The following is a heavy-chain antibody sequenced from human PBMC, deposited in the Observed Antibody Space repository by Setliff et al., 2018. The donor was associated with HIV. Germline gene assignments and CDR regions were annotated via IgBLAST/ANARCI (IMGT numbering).Heavy chain of an antibody. CDR2: VNHAGST. D-gene: IGHD1-1*01. CDR1: GGSFNDFY. CDR3: ARTRALNSSNWNPFDY. V-gene: IGHV4-34*01. J-gene: IGHJ4*02. Sequence: LSLTCAVYGGSFNDFYWTWIRQPPGKGLQWIGDVNHAGSTTYNPSLKSRVTISIDTSKNQFSLKLTSVTVADSALYFCARTRALNSSNWNPFDYWGQGSLVTVSS.